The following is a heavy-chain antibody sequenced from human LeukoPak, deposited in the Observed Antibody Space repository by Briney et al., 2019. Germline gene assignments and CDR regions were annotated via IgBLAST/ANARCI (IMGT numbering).Heavy chain of an antibody. CDR3: ARTFYDTLDSDAFDF. D-gene: IGHD2/OR15-2a*01. CDR2: INPDSGGA. Sequence: ASVKVSCKASGYTFTGYYMHWVRQAPGQGLEWMGWINPDSGGANNAQKFQGRVTMTRDTSISTAYMELSRLRSDDTAVYYCARTFYDTLDSDAFDFWGQGTMVIVSS. J-gene: IGHJ3*01. V-gene: IGHV1-2*02. CDR1: GYTFTGYY.